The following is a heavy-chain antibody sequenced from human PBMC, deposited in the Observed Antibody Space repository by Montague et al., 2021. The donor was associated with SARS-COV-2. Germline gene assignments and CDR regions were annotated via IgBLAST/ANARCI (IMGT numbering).Heavy chain of an antibody. CDR2: TYYRSKWYN. J-gene: IGHJ6*02. D-gene: IGHD1-1*01. CDR1: GDSVSRNSAT. Sequence: CAIPGDSVSRNSATWNWVRQSPSRGLEWLGRTYYRSKWYNDYAVSVRGRVTINPDTSKNQFSLQLNSVTPEDTAIYYCTSGREGNYNVMDVWGQGTTVTVSS. CDR3: TSGREGNYNVMDV. V-gene: IGHV6-1*01.